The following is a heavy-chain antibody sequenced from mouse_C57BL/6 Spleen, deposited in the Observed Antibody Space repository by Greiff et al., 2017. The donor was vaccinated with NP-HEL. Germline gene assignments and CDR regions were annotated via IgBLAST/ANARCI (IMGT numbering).Heavy chain of an antibody. D-gene: IGHD2-5*01. J-gene: IGHJ4*01. V-gene: IGHV1-5*01. CDR3: TKTYYSIYDAMDY. Sequence: EVQLQQSGTVLARPGASVKMSCKTSGYTFTSYWMHWVKQRPGQGLEWIGAIYPGNSDTSYNQKFKGKAKLTAVTSASTAYMELSSLTNEDSAVYYCTKTYYSIYDAMDYWGQGTSVTVSS. CDR2: IYPGNSDT. CDR1: GYTFTSYW.